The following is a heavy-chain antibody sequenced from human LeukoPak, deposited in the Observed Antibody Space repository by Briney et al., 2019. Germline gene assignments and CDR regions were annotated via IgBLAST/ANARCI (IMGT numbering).Heavy chain of an antibody. V-gene: IGHV1-8*03. D-gene: IGHD6-19*01. J-gene: IGHJ5*02. CDR3: ARATYSGGWSQSWFDP. CDR2: KNPNSGNT. CDR1: VYTFTNSD. Sequence: ASVKISPTASVYTFTNSDINRVRHATGHGLEWMGCKNPNSGNTGYAKKFQGRVTITRNTSISTAYMELSSLRSEDTAVFYCARATYSGGWSQSWFDPWGQGTLVTVSS.